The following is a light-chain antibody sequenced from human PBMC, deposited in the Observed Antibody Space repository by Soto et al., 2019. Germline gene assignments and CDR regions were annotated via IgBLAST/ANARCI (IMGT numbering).Light chain of an antibody. CDR3: QQYLSSPEIT. CDR1: QSLTNSF. J-gene: IGKJ5*01. CDR2: DTS. Sequence: EFVLTQSPGTLSLSPGERATLSYRASQSLTNSFIAWYQQRPGQAPRLLIYDTSSRASGIPDRFSGSGSGTDFTLTISRLETEDFAVFYCQQYLSSPEITFGQGTRLEIK. V-gene: IGKV3-20*01.